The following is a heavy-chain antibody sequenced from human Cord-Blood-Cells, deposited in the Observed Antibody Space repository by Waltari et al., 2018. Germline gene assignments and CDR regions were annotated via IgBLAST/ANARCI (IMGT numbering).Heavy chain of an antibody. CDR3: VVGLKAAGKDY. D-gene: IGHD6-13*01. Sequence: QVQLVESGGGVVQPGRSLRLSCAASGFTFSSYAMHWVRQAPGKGLEWEAVISYDGSNKYYADSVKGRFTISRDNSKNTLYLQMNSLRAEDTAVYYCVVGLKAAGKDYWGQGTLVTVSS. J-gene: IGHJ4*02. CDR2: ISYDGSNK. V-gene: IGHV3-30*04. CDR1: GFTFSSYA.